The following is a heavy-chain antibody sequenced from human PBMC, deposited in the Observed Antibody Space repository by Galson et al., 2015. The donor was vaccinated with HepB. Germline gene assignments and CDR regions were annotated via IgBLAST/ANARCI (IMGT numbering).Heavy chain of an antibody. D-gene: IGHD3-22*01. CDR2: IWYDASNK. CDR3: AKDIYYDISDHRGAFDI. J-gene: IGHJ3*02. V-gene: IGHV3-33*06. Sequence: SLRLSCAASGFTFSTYGMHWVRQAPGKGLEWVAVIWYDASNKYYADSVKGRFTISRDNSKNPLYLQMNSLRAEDTAVYYCAKDIYYDISDHRGAFDIWGQGTMVTVSS. CDR1: GFTFSTYG.